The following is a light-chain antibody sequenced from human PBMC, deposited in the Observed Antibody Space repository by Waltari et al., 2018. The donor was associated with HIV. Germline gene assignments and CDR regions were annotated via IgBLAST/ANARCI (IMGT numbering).Light chain of an antibody. CDR1: TRDGGGYNS. CDR3: SSYTSSDTVV. V-gene: IGLV2-14*03. CDR2: DVS. Sequence: QSALPHPASVSGSPGQSITIPCTVTTRDGGGYNSASWYQQHPAKAPKIVILDVSNRPSGVSNRFSGSKSGNTASLTISGLQAEDEAYYYCSSYTSSDTVVFGGGTKVTVL. J-gene: IGLJ2*01.